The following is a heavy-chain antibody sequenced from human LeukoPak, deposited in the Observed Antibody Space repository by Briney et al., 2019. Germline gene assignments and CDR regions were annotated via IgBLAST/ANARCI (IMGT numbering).Heavy chain of an antibody. CDR2: INTSGST. CDR3: ARLASSSWSRVRWFDP. CDR1: GGSISSYY. D-gene: IGHD6-13*01. J-gene: IGHJ5*02. Sequence: SETLSLTCTVSGGSISSYYWSWIRQPPGKGLEWIGYINTSGSTNYNPSLKSRVTISVDTSKNQFSLKLSSVTAADTAVYYCARLASSSWSRVRWFDPWGQGTLVTVSS. V-gene: IGHV4-4*09.